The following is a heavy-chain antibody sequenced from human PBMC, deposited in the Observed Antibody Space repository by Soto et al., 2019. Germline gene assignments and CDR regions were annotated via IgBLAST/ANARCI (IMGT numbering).Heavy chain of an antibody. D-gene: IGHD6-19*01. CDR2: INWNSGNI. CDR1: GFTFDDHA. J-gene: IGHJ3*01. V-gene: IGHV3-9*01. CDR3: VKDMRRAVAGDAFDV. Sequence: EVQLVESGGGLVQPGGXLRXXCAXSGFTFDDHAMHWVRQAPGKGXXWVSVINWNSGNIDYADSVKGRFXXXXXXXXXXXXXXXXXXXXXDTALYYCVKDMRRAVAGDAFDVWGQGTMVTVXS.